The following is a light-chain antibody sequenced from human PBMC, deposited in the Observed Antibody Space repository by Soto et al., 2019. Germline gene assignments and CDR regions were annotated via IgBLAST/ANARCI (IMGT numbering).Light chain of an antibody. J-gene: IGLJ2*01. CDR3: QSYDSSLRGSVV. V-gene: IGLV1-40*01. CDR2: DNT. Sequence: QPVLTQPPSVSGSPGKRVTISCTWTSSNIGAGFDVHWYQKVPGPAPKLLFFDNTKRHSGVSDRFSASSSGTTDSLAITGLQAGDESVYFSQSYDSSLRGSVVLGRGTKLTVL. CDR1: SSNIGAGFD.